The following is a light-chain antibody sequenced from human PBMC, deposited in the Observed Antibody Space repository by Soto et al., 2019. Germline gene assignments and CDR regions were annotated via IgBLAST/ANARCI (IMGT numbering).Light chain of an antibody. J-gene: IGLJ1*01. CDR2: EVN. CDR3: SSYVGTKSYV. V-gene: IGLV2-8*01. CDR1: SSDVGGYNY. Sequence: QSALTQPPSASGSHGQSVTISCTGTSSDVGGYNYVSWYQQYPGKAPQLVIYEVNKRPSGVPDRFSGSKSGNTASLTVFGLQAEDEADYYCSSYVGTKSYVFGTGTKVTVL.